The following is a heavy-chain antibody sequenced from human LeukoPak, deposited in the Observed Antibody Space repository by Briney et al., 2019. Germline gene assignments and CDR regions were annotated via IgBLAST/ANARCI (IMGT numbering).Heavy chain of an antibody. J-gene: IGHJ6*02. CDR1: GGSFSGYY. CDR2: INHSGST. Sequence: SETLSLTCAVYGGSFSGYYWSWIRQPPGKGLEWIGEINHSGSTNYNPSLKSRVTISVDTSKNQFSLKLSSVTAADTAVYYCARGGSNCSGGSCRAPLGYYGMDVWGQGTTVTVSS. CDR3: ARGGSNCSGGSCRAPLGYYGMDV. D-gene: IGHD2-15*01. V-gene: IGHV4-34*01.